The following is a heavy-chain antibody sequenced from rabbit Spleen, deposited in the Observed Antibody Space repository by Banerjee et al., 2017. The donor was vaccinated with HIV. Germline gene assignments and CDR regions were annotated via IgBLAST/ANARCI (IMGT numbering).Heavy chain of an antibody. V-gene: IGHV1S45*01. CDR2: INAVTGRP. Sequence: QEQLVESRGGLVKPGGSLKLSCTASGFSFSNKAVMCWVRQAPGKGLEWIACINAVTGRPVYANWAKGRFTISKTSSTTVTLQVTSLTAADTATYFCTRDDGSGHYIDGYFNLWGPGTLVTVS. CDR1: GFSFSNKAV. J-gene: IGHJ4*01. CDR3: TRDDGSGHYIDGYFNL. D-gene: IGHD1-1*01.